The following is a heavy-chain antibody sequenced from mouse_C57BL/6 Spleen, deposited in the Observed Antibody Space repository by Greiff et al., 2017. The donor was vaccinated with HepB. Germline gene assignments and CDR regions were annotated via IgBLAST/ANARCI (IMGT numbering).Heavy chain of an antibody. J-gene: IGHJ2*01. CDR2: FYPGSGSI. CDR3: ASHGYDYDGEDLYYFDY. CDR1: GYTFTEYT. D-gene: IGHD2-4*01. V-gene: IGHV1-62-2*01. Sequence: QVQLQQSGAELVKPGASVKLSCKASGYTFTEYTIHWVKQRSGQGLEWIGWFYPGSGSIKYNEKFKDKATLTANKSSSSVYMELSRLTSEDSAVYFCASHGYDYDGEDLYYFDYWGQGTTLTVSS.